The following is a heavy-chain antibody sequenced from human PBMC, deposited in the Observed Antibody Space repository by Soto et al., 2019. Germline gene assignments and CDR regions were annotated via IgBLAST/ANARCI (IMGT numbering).Heavy chain of an antibody. D-gene: IGHD3-22*01. J-gene: IGHJ4*02. V-gene: IGHV3-30*18. CDR1: GFTFSSYG. CDR2: ISYDGSNK. Sequence: PGGSLRLSCAASGFTFSSYGMHWVRQAPGKGLEWVAVISYDGSNKYYADSVKGRFTISRDNSKNTLYLQMNSLRAEDTAVYYCAKMAYDSSGEFDYWGQGTLVTVSS. CDR3: AKMAYDSSGEFDY.